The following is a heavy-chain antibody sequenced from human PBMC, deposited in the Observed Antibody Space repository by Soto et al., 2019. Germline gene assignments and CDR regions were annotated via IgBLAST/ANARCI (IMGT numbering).Heavy chain of an antibody. CDR3: ARDRVEMAYGAEGYFDY. Sequence: GGSLRLSCAASGFTFSSYWMSWVRQAPGKGLEWVANIKQDGSEKYYVDSVKGRFTISRDNAKNSLYLQMNSLRAEDTAVYYCARDRVEMAYGAEGYFDYWGQGTLVTVSS. V-gene: IGHV3-7*05. D-gene: IGHD4-17*01. CDR2: IKQDGSEK. J-gene: IGHJ4*02. CDR1: GFTFSSYW.